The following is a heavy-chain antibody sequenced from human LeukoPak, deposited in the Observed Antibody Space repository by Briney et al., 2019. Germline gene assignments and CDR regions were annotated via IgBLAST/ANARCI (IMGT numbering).Heavy chain of an antibody. D-gene: IGHD2-8*01. CDR2: INDNGDGT. Sequence: GGSLRLSCAASGFTFSSYAMSWVRQAPGKGLKWVSTINDNGDGTYYADSVKGRFTISRDNSKNTLYLQMNSLRAEDTAVYYCARELALNLYLRNAFDIWGQGTMVTVSS. J-gene: IGHJ3*02. CDR3: ARELALNLYLRNAFDI. CDR1: GFTFSSYA. V-gene: IGHV3-23*01.